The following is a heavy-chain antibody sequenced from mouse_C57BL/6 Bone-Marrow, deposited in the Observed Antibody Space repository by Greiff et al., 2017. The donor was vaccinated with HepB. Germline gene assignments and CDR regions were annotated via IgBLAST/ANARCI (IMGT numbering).Heavy chain of an antibody. CDR3: ARRDARAWFAY. V-gene: IGHV5-12*01. J-gene: IGHJ3*01. CDR1: GFTFSDYY. Sequence: EVKVEESGGGLVQPGGSLKLSCAASGFTFSDYYMYWVRQTPEKRLEWVAYISNGGGSTYYPDTVKGRFTISRDNAKNTLYLQMSRLKSEDTAMYYCARRDARAWFAYWGQGTLVTVSA. CDR2: ISNGGGST.